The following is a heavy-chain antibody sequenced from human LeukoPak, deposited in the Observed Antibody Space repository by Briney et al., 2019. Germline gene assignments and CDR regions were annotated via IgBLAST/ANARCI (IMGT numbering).Heavy chain of an antibody. CDR1: GYTFTGYY. CDR3: ARDANHDYDILTGYYNVRFDP. Sequence: ASVKVSCKASGYTFTGYYMHWVRQAPGQGLEWMGWINPNSGGTNYAQKFQGRVTMTRDTSISTAYMELSRLRSDDTAVYYCARDANHDYDILTGYYNVRFDPWGQGTLVTVSS. V-gene: IGHV1-2*02. CDR2: INPNSGGT. D-gene: IGHD3-9*01. J-gene: IGHJ5*02.